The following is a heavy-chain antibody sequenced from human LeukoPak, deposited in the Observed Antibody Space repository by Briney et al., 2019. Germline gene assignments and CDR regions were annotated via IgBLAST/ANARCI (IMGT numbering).Heavy chain of an antibody. Sequence: SVKVSCKASGGTFSSYAISWVRQAPGQGLEWMGGIIPIFGTANYAQKFQGRVTITADESTSTAYMELSSLRPEDTAVYYCASCSGGSCYPMGIGYWGQGTLVTVSS. J-gene: IGHJ4*02. V-gene: IGHV1-69*13. CDR2: IIPIFGTA. CDR3: ASCSGGSCYPMGIGY. CDR1: GGTFSSYA. D-gene: IGHD2-15*01.